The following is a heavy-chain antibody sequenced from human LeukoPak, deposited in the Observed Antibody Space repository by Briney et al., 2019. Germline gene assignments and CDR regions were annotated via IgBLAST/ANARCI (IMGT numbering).Heavy chain of an antibody. CDR2: IYYSGNT. V-gene: IGHV4-59*08. CDR1: GGSISTYY. CDR3: ARHDILTGSDAFDI. Sequence: SETLSLTCTVSGGSISTYYWSWIRQPPGKGLEWIGYIYYSGNTNYNPSLKSRVTISVDTSKNQFSLKLSSVTAADTAVYFCARHDILTGSDAFDIWGQGTMVTVSS. J-gene: IGHJ3*02. D-gene: IGHD3-9*01.